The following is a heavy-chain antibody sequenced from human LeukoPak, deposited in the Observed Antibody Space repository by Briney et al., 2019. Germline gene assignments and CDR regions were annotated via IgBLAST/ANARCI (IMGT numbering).Heavy chain of an antibody. CDR1: GGSISSYY. V-gene: IGHV4-4*07. J-gene: IGHJ5*02. Sequence: SETLSLTCTVSGGSISSYYWSWIRQPAGKGLEWIGRIYTSGSTNYNPSLKSRVTMSVDTSKNQFSLKLSSVTAADTAVYYCARDRNDILTGYPENWFDPWGQGTLVTVSS. CDR2: IYTSGST. D-gene: IGHD3-9*01. CDR3: ARDRNDILTGYPENWFDP.